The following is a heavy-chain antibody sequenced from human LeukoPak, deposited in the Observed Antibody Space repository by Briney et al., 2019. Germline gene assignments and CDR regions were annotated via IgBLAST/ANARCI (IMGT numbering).Heavy chain of an antibody. D-gene: IGHD3-9*01. Sequence: GGSLRLSCAASGFTFSSYWMSWVRQAPGKGLEWVANIKQDGSEKYYVDSVKGRFTISRDNAKNSLYLQMNSLRAEDTALYYCAKGPHYDILTGYLDYWGQGTLVTVSS. CDR3: AKGPHYDILTGYLDY. V-gene: IGHV3-7*03. CDR1: GFTFSSYW. J-gene: IGHJ4*02. CDR2: IKQDGSEK.